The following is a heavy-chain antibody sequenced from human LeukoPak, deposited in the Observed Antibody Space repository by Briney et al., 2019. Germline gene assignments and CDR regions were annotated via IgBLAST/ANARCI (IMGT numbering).Heavy chain of an antibody. Sequence: PGGSLRLSCAASGFTVNSNYMNWVRQAPGKGLEWVSAISGSGGSTYYADSVKGRFTISRDNSKNTLYLQMNSLRAEDTAVYYCAKHWSYCSTTSCFFNYYYYYMDVWGKGTTVTVSS. CDR1: GFTVNSNY. CDR3: AKHWSYCSTTSCFFNYYYYYMDV. V-gene: IGHV3-23*01. D-gene: IGHD2-2*01. J-gene: IGHJ6*03. CDR2: ISGSGGST.